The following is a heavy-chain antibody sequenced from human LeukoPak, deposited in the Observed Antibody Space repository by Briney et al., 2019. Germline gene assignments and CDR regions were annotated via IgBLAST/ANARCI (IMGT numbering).Heavy chain of an antibody. CDR3: ARDRGGGGPWRYFDY. Sequence: SETPSLTCTVSGGSISNYYWSWIRQPPGKGLEWIGYIYYSGSTNYNPSLKSRVTMSVDTSKNQFSLKLSSVTAADTAVYYCARDRGGGGPWRYFDYRGQGTLVTVSS. V-gene: IGHV4-59*12. CDR1: GGSISNYY. CDR2: IYYSGST. D-gene: IGHD3-10*01. J-gene: IGHJ4*02.